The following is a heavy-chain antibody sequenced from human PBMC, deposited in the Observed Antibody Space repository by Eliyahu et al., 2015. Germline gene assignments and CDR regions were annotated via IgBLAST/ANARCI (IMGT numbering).Heavy chain of an antibody. CDR3: ARLSSSYYGMDV. J-gene: IGHJ6*02. CDR1: GFSSSAYE. V-gene: IGHV3-48*03. D-gene: IGHD2/OR15-2a*01. CDR2: ITTSGSI. Sequence: EVQVVQSGGXVVKPGGSLRXSCGGSGFSSSAYEMNWVRQTPGKGLEWVASITTSGSIKYADSVKGRFTITTDNFRNSLSVYMYPLRVEDTAVYYCARLSSSYYGMDVWGQGATVTVS.